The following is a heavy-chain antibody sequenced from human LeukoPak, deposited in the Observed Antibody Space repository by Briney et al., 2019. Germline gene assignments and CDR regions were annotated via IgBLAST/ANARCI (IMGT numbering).Heavy chain of an antibody. Sequence: GGSLRLSCAASGFTFSSNWMSWVRQAPGKGLEWVANIKQDGSEKYYVDSVKGRFTISRDNAKNSLYLQMNSLRVEDTAVYYCVRDHACWGQGTLVTVSS. CDR2: IKQDGSEK. CDR3: VRDHAC. J-gene: IGHJ4*02. V-gene: IGHV3-7*01. D-gene: IGHD2-2*01. CDR1: GFTFSSNW.